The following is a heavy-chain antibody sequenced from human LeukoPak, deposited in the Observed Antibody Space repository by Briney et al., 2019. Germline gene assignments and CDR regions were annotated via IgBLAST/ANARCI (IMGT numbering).Heavy chain of an antibody. V-gene: IGHV4-39*01. CDR2: IYYSGST. Sequence: SETLSLTCTVSGGSISSSSYYWGWIRQPPGKGLEWIGSIYYSGSTYYNPSLKSRVTISSDTSKNQFSLRLSSVTAADTAMYYCARHGPREPVSPASFFEYWGQGTLVTVSS. CDR1: GGSISSSSYY. CDR3: ARHGPREPVSPASFFEY. D-gene: IGHD2-2*01. J-gene: IGHJ4*02.